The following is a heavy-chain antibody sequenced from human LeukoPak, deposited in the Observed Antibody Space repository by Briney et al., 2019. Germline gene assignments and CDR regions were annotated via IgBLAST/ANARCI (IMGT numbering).Heavy chain of an antibody. Sequence: AGGSLRLSCAASGFTFSSYGMHWVRQAPGKGLEWVAFIRYDGSNKYYADSVKGRFTISRDNSKNTLYLQMNSLRAEDTAVYYCAKLGGAGTNVGYWGQGTLVTVSS. CDR3: AKLGGAGTNVGY. D-gene: IGHD1-7*01. CDR2: IRYDGSNK. CDR1: GFTFSSYG. V-gene: IGHV3-30*02. J-gene: IGHJ4*02.